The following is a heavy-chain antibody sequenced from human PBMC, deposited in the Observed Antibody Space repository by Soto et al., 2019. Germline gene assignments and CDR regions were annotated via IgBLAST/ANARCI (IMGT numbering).Heavy chain of an antibody. Sequence: QVQVVQSGAEVREPGASVKVSCTASGYSSSNYYTHWARQAPGQGLEWMGIVNPHGASTVYAQRFRGRLTLTRDTSTNTDYMDLSRLTSDDTAIYYCASVTTIWSNWGQGTLVTVSS. CDR2: VNPHGAST. V-gene: IGHV1-46*01. J-gene: IGHJ4*02. CDR3: ASVTTIWSN. D-gene: IGHD2-21*02. CDR1: GYSSSNYY.